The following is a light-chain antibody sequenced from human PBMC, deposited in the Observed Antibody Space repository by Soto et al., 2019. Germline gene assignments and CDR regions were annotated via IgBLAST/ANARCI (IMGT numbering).Light chain of an antibody. CDR1: QSVSNTY. CDR3: QHYGGSPLT. J-gene: IGKJ4*01. Sequence: IVLTPSPGTLSLSPGERGTLSCRASQSVSNTYLAWYQQKSGQAPRLLIYGASSRATGIPDRFSGSGSGTDFTLTISRMEPEDFAVYYCQHYGGSPLTFGGGTKVEIK. V-gene: IGKV3-20*01. CDR2: GAS.